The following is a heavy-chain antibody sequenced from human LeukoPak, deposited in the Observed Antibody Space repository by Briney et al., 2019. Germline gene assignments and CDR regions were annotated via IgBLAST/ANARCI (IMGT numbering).Heavy chain of an antibody. CDR3: ARTFDS. CDR2: IGNSGSPI. V-gene: IGHV3-48*03. Sequence: GGSLRLSCAASGFTFSSYEMNWVRQAPGKGLEWVSYIGNSGSPIYYADSVKGRFTISRDNAKNSLFLQMSSLRAEDTAVYYCARTFDSWGQGTLVTVS. CDR1: GFTFSSYE. J-gene: IGHJ4*02.